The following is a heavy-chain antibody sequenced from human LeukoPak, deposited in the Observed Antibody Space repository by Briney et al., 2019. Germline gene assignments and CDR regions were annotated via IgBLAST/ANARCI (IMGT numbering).Heavy chain of an antibody. CDR2: ISSSGSTI. Sequence: PGGSLRLSCAASGFSLSSYEMNWVRQAPGKGRGWVSYISSSGSTIYEADSVKGRFTISRDNAKNSLYLQMNSLRAEDTAIYYCARGFDVLSGIDYWGQGTLVTVSS. V-gene: IGHV3-48*03. D-gene: IGHD3-3*01. CDR1: GFSLSSYE. CDR3: ARGFDVLSGIDY. J-gene: IGHJ4*02.